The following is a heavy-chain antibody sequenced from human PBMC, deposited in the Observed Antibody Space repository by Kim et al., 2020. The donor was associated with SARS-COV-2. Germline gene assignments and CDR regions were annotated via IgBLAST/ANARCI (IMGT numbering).Heavy chain of an antibody. D-gene: IGHD3-10*01. Sequence: GGSLRLSCAASGFTFSSYGMHWVRQAPGKGLEWVAVISYDGSNKYYADSVKGRFTISRDNSKNTLYLQMNSLRAEDTAVYYCAKGGGSGRFFNRGYFYY. CDR3: AKGGGSGRFFNRGYFYY. CDR2: ISYDGSNK. CDR1: GFTFSSYG. V-gene: IGHV3-30*18. J-gene: IGHJ6*01.